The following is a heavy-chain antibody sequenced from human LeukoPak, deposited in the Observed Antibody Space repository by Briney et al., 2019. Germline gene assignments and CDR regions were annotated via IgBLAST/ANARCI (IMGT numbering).Heavy chain of an antibody. V-gene: IGHV4-61*02. CDR1: GDSISSGDYY. J-gene: IGHJ5*02. D-gene: IGHD1-14*01. CDR2: ISSSGST. CDR3: ARGRPYNVGLPPWFDP. Sequence: SETLSLTCTVSGDSISSGDYYWSWIRQPAGKGLEWIGRISSSGSTNYNPSLKSRVTISVDTSKNQFSLKLSSVTAADTAVYYCARGRPYNVGLPPWFDPWGQGTLVTVSS.